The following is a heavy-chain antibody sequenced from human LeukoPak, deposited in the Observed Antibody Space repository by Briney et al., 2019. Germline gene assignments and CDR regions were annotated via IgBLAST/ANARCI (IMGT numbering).Heavy chain of an antibody. CDR2: ISGSGGST. Sequence: GWSLRLSCAASEFTFSSYAMSWVRQAPGKGLEWVSAISGSGGSTYYADSVKGRFTISRDNSKNTLYLQMNSLRAEDTAVYYCAKAKDRGVINSFDYWGQGTLVTVSS. D-gene: IGHD3-10*01. V-gene: IGHV3-23*01. J-gene: IGHJ4*02. CDR1: EFTFSSYA. CDR3: AKAKDRGVINSFDY.